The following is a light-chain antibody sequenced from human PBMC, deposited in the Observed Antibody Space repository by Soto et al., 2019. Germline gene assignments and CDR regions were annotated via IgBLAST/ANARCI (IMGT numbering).Light chain of an antibody. CDR3: HERSRSAAWT. J-gene: IGKJ2*01. CDR1: QSVSSSY. CDR2: GAS. V-gene: IGKV3-20*01. Sequence: YPKGRATRCCRVYQSVSSSYLAWDQQKPGQAPRLLIYGASSRATGIPDRFSVCVTGTDSTLTSIRFEHSWFTGHYSHERSRSAAWTLAEGTKVDIK.